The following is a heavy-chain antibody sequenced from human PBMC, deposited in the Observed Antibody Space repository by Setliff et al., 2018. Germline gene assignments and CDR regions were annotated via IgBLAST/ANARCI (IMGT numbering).Heavy chain of an antibody. D-gene: IGHD2-15*01. J-gene: IGHJ4*02. CDR1: GGSISSGSYY. V-gene: IGHV4-61*02. CDR2: LHTSGST. Sequence: ASETLSLTCAVSGGSISSGSYYWSWIRQPAGKGLEWVGRLHTSGSTNYNPSLKSRLTISVDTSKNQFSLRLSSVTAADTAVYYCARDLRYCSGGTCYSAFDFWGQGTLVTVSS. CDR3: ARDLRYCSGGTCYSAFDF.